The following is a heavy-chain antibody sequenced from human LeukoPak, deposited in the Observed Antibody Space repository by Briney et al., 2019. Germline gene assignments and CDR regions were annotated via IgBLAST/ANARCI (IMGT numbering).Heavy chain of an antibody. V-gene: IGHV4-61*01. Sequence: SETLSLTCTVSGGSISSSSYYWSWLRQPPGKGLEWIGYIHYSGSTNYNPSLKSRVTISVDTSKNQFSLKLSSVTAADTAVYYCAREALRPTYYGSGSSYLDYWGQGTLVTVSS. CDR3: AREALRPTYYGSGSSYLDY. CDR2: IHYSGST. CDR1: GGSISSSSYY. J-gene: IGHJ4*02. D-gene: IGHD3-10*01.